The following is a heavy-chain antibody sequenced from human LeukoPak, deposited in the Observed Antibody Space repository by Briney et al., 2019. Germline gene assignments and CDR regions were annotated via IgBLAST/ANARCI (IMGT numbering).Heavy chain of an antibody. CDR3: ARAEDGYNYIDY. CDR1: GGSFSGYY. D-gene: IGHD5-24*01. V-gene: IGHV4-34*01. Sequence: KPSETLSLTCAVYGGSFSGYYWSWIRQPPGKGLEWIGEINHSGSTNYNPSLKSRVTISVDTSKNQFSLKLSSVTAADTAVYYCARAEDGYNYIDYWGQGTLVTVSS. CDR2: INHSGST. J-gene: IGHJ4*02.